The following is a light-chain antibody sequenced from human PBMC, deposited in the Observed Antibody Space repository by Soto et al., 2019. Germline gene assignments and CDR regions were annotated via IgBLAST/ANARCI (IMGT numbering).Light chain of an antibody. CDR2: GAS. CDR3: QQYNKWPPFT. J-gene: IGKJ3*01. CDR1: QSVSSN. V-gene: IGKV3-15*01. Sequence: EIVMTQSPATLSVSPGERATLSCRASQSVSSNLAWYQQKPGQAPRLLIYGASTRATGIPARFSGSGSATEFTLTISSLQSEDFAVYYCQQYNKWPPFTFGPGTTVDIK.